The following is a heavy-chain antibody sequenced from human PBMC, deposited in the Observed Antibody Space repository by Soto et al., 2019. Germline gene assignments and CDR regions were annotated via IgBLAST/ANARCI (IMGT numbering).Heavy chain of an antibody. CDR2: ISGSGGST. CDR1: GFTFSSYA. V-gene: IGHV3-23*01. J-gene: IGHJ4*02. Sequence: GGSLRLSCAASGFTFSSYAMSWVRQAPGKGLEWVSAISGSGGSTYYADSVKGRFTISRDNSKNTLYLQMNSLRAEDTAVYYRAKIDDFWSGFPYGPLDYWGQGTLVTVSS. D-gene: IGHD3-3*01. CDR3: AKIDDFWSGFPYGPLDY.